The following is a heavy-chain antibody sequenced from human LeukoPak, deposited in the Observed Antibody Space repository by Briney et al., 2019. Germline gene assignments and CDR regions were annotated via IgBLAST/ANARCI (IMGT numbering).Heavy chain of an antibody. Sequence: GGSLRLSCAASGFTFSNAWMSWVRQAPGKGLEWVSAISGSGGSTYYADSVKGRFTIPRDNSKNTLYLQMNSLRAEDTAVYYCAKVRHYYGSGSYYKAPPPHAFDIWGRGTMVTVSS. D-gene: IGHD3-10*01. J-gene: IGHJ3*02. CDR1: GFTFSNAW. V-gene: IGHV3-23*01. CDR2: ISGSGGST. CDR3: AKVRHYYGSGSYYKAPPPHAFDI.